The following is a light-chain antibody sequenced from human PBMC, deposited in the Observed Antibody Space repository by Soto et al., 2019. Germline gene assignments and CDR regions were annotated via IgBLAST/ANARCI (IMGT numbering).Light chain of an antibody. V-gene: IGLV2-23*02. CDR1: SSDVGSYNL. CDR3: CSYAGSSTFRV. CDR2: EVS. J-gene: IGLJ3*02. Sequence: QSALTQPASVSGSPGQSITISCTGTSSDVGSYNLVSWYQQHPGKAPKLMIYEVSKRPSGVSNRFSGSKSGNTASLTISGLQAEDEADYHCCSYAGSSTFRVFGGGTQLTVL.